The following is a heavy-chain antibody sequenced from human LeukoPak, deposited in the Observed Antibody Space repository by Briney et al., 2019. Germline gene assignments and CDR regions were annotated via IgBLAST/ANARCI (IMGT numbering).Heavy chain of an antibody. D-gene: IGHD2/OR15-2a*01. V-gene: IGHV3-30*03. CDR3: ALGVYGSNYGMDV. J-gene: IGHJ6*02. CDR2: ISNDGKNE. CDR1: GFTFSTYW. Sequence: GGSLRLSCAASGFTFSTYWMHWVRQAPGKGLEWVAVISNDGKNEFYADSMKGRFTIARDVSRNALFLQMNSLRAEDTAVYYCALGVYGSNYGMDVWGQGTTVTVSS.